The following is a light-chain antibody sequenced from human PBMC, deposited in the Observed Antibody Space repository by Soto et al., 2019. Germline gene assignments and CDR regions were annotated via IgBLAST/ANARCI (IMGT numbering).Light chain of an antibody. V-gene: IGKV3D-20*01. CDR1: QSVSNNY. CDR2: DAS. CDR3: QHYHGWPIT. J-gene: IGKJ5*01. Sequence: EIVLTQSPATLSLSPGDRATLSCGASQSVSNNYLAWYQQKPGLAPRLLIYDASTRATGIPARFSGSGSGTEFTLTISSLQSEDFAVYYCQHYHGWPITFGQGTRLEIK.